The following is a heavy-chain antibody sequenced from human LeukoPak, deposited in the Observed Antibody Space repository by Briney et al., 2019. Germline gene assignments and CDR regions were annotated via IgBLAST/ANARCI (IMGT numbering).Heavy chain of an antibody. CDR1: GGSISSYY. V-gene: IGHV4-59*08. CDR2: IYYSGST. D-gene: IGHD3-10*01. CDR3: AVHGQGDDRFDP. J-gene: IGHJ5*02. Sequence: PSETLSLTCTVSGGSISSYYWSWIRQPPGKGLEWIGYIYYSGSTNYNPSLKSRVTISVDTSKNQFSLKLSSVTAADTAVYYCAVHGQGDDRFDPWGQGTLVTVSS.